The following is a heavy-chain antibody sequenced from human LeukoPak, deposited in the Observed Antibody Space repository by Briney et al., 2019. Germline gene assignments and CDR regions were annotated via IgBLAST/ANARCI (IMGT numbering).Heavy chain of an antibody. J-gene: IGHJ6*02. D-gene: IGHD3-9*01. CDR1: GGSISSSNW. Sequence: PSETLSLTCAVSGGSISSSNWWSWVRQPPGKGLEWIGEIYHSGSTNYNPSLKSRVTISVDKSKNQFSLKLSSVTAADTAVYYCASPLYYDILTGYQGYWGQGTTVTVSS. V-gene: IGHV4-4*02. CDR3: ASPLYYDILTGYQGY. CDR2: IYHSGST.